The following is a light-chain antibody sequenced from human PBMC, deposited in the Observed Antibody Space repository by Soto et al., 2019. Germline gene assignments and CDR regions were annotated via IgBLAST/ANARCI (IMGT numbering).Light chain of an antibody. V-gene: IGLV2-11*01. CDR1: SSDVGGYNY. Sequence: QSALTQPRSVSGSPGQSVTISCTGTSSDVGGYNYVSWYQQHPGKAPKLMIYDVSKRPSGVPDRFSGSKSGNTASLTISGLQAEDEADYYCCSYAGSNPLVFGGGTKVTVL. J-gene: IGLJ2*01. CDR3: CSYAGSNPLV. CDR2: DVS.